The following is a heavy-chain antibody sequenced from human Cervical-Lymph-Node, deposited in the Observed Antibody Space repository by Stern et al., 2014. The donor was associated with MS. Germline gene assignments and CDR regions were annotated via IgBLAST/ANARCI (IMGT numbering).Heavy chain of an antibody. V-gene: IGHV3-21*02. Sequence: EVQLVESGGGLVKPGGSLRLSCAVSGFTLTTSSMRWVRQAPGKGLEWVAPIGSNTNYVYYGESVKRRFTISRDDAKNSMLLQMSSLRVEDSGIYYCAKDLRYPDADYNWFDPWGQGTLVTVSS. CDR1: GFTLTTSS. CDR3: AKDLRYPDADYNWFDP. D-gene: IGHD1-14*01. J-gene: IGHJ5*02. CDR2: IGSNTNYV.